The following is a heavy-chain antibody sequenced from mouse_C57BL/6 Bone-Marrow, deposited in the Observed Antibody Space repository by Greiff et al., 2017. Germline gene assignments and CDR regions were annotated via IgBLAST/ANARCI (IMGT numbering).Heavy chain of an antibody. CDR3: ARENYGSSYAMDY. CDR1: GFTFSSYA. D-gene: IGHD1-1*01. J-gene: IGHJ4*01. V-gene: IGHV5-4*01. CDR2: ISDGGSYT. Sequence: EVHLVESGGGLVKPGGSLKLSCAASGFTFSSYAMSWVRQTPEKRLEWVATISDGGSYTYYPDNVKGRFTISRDNAKNNLYLQMSHLKSEDTAMYYCARENYGSSYAMDYWGQGTSVTVSS.